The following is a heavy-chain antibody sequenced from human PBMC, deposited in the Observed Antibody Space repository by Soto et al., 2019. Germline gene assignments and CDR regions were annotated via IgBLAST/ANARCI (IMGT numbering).Heavy chain of an antibody. V-gene: IGHV3-21*01. J-gene: IGHJ4*02. CDR1: RFSFSDYT. CDR3: AKDLPRRGDIVVTARHY. CDR2: ISRSRTYV. D-gene: IGHD2-15*01. Sequence: EGSLRLSCAASRFSFSDYTLKWVRQSPGKGLEWVSSISRSRTYVYYADSVKGRFTISRDDAKNSLYLRMNGLRAEDTAVYYGAKDLPRRGDIVVTARHYWGQGTLVTVSS.